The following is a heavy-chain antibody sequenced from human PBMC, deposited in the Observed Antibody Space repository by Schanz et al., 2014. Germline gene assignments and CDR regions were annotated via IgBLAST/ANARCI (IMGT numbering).Heavy chain of an antibody. CDR1: GGSFSGYF. CDR3: ATNMVQGTISDAFDI. CDR2: INHSGNN. D-gene: IGHD3-10*01. V-gene: IGHV4-34*02. J-gene: IGHJ3*02. Sequence: EQLQQWGAGLLKPSETLSLTCDVYGGSFSGYFWSWIRQPPGKGLEWIGEINHSGNNYYNPSLKSRVTISVDTSKIQFSLKLPSVTAADTAVYYCATNMVQGTISDAFDIWGQGTMVTVSS.